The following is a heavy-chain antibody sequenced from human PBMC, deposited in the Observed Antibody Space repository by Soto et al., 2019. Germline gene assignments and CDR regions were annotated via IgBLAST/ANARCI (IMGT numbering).Heavy chain of an antibody. D-gene: IGHD6-19*01. Sequence: QVLLQESGPGLVQPSGTLSLSCVVSGVSISSNYYWGWVRQPPGKGLEWLGDISHIGSVNYNPSLKSRVTRSMDKSQNQFSLKVNSVTAADTAVYYWARSFGWYAIDYWGQGTLVIVSS. V-gene: IGHV4-4*02. CDR3: ARSFGWYAIDY. CDR2: ISHIGSV. CDR1: GVSISSNYY. J-gene: IGHJ4*02.